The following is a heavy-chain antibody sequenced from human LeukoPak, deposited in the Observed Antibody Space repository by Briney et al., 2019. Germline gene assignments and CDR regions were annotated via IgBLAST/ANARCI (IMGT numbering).Heavy chain of an antibody. CDR1: GGSFGAFF. CDR2: INHRGDT. V-gene: IGHV4-34*01. Sequence: NPSPTPAVYGGSFGAFFWGWIRQSPGKGPGWIAEINHRGDTNYNPSVKSRVSISVDTSKNQFSLKVTSLTAADTAVYYCARGPTISETGYFDYWGQGTLVTVSS. CDR3: ARGPTISETGYFDY. D-gene: IGHD1-1*01. J-gene: IGHJ4*03.